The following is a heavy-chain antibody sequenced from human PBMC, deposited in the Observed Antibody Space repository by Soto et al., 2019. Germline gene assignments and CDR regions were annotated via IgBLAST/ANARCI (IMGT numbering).Heavy chain of an antibody. J-gene: IGHJ4*02. V-gene: IGHV3-23*01. CDR2: ISGGGGST. CDR3: AKDYHPTVTYHGPFFDY. CDR1: GFTFSNSA. D-gene: IGHD4-4*01. Sequence: SGGSLRLSCAASGFTFSNSAMSWVRQAPGKGLEWVSTISGGGGSTYFADSVKGRFTVSRDNSENTLYLQMNSLRAEDTAVYYCAKDYHPTVTYHGPFFDYWGQGTLVTVSS.